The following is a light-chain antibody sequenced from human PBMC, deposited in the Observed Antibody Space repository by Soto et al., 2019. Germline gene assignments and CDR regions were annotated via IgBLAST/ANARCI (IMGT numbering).Light chain of an antibody. CDR2: KVT. CDR1: SSDVGGNKY. CDR3: ASSTSDSLYV. Sequence: QSVLTQPASVSGSPGQSITISCTGTSSDVGGNKYVSWYQQYPGKVPKLLINKVTNRPSGVSYRFSDPKSGNTASLTISALLAEDEADYFCASSTSDSLYVFGTGTKVTVL. J-gene: IGLJ1*01. V-gene: IGLV2-14*01.